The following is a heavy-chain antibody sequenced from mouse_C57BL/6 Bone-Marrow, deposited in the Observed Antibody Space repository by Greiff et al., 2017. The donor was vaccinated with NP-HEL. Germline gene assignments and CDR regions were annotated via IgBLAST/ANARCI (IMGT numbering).Heavy chain of an antibody. CDR1: GYTFTSYW. CDR3: VRCYYGLDFDY. V-gene: IGHV1-52*01. CDR2: IDPSDSET. J-gene: IGHJ2*01. D-gene: IGHD1-1*01. Sequence: QVQLQQPGAELVRPGSSVKLSCKASGYTFTSYWMHWVKQRPIQGLEWIGNIDPSDSETHYNQKFKDKATLTVDKSSSTAYMQLSSLTSEDSAVYYCVRCYYGLDFDYWGQGTTLTVSS.